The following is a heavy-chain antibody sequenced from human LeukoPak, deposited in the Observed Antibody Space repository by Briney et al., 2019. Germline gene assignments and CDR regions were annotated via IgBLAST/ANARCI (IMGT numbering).Heavy chain of an antibody. CDR1: GYTFTGYY. D-gene: IGHD3-9*01. J-gene: IGHJ4*02. V-gene: IGHV1-2*02. CDR2: INPNSGGT. Sequence: ASVKVSCKASGYTFTGYYMHWVRQAPGQGLEWMGWINPNSGGTNYAQKFQGRVTMTRDTSISTAYMELSRLRSDDTAVYYCARDILTGYLTDYWGQGTLVTVSS. CDR3: ARDILTGYLTDY.